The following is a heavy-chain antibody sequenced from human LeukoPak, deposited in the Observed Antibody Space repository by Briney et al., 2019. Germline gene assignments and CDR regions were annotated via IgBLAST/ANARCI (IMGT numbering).Heavy chain of an antibody. CDR3: AKVYGSRGY. J-gene: IGHJ4*02. CDR1: GFTFSTFP. V-gene: IGHV3-23*01. CDR2: IGASGGST. D-gene: IGHD3-10*01. Sequence: PGGSLTLSCAASGFTFSTFPMSWVRHPPGTGQELVSGIGASGGSTYYADSVKGRFTISRDNSKNTLYLQMTSLRAEDTAIYYCAKVYGSRGYWGQGTLVPVSS.